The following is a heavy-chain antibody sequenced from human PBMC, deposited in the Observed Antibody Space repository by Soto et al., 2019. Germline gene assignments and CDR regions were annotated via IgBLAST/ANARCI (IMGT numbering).Heavy chain of an antibody. CDR1: GFTFSSYG. V-gene: IGHV3-33*08. Sequence: GESLRLSCAASGFTFSSYGMHWVRQAPGKGLEWVAVIWYDGSNKYYADSVKGRFTISRDNSKNTLYLQMNSLRAEDTAVYYCARDISSMVSKAFDIWGQGTMVTVS. D-gene: IGHD3-10*01. CDR3: ARDISSMVSKAFDI. CDR2: IWYDGSNK. J-gene: IGHJ3*02.